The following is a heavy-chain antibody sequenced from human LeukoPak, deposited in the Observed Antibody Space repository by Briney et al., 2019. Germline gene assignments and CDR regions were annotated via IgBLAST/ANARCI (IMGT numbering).Heavy chain of an antibody. D-gene: IGHD3-22*01. CDR2: TYYRSKWYN. Sequence: SQTLSLTCAISGDSVSSNSAAWNWIRQSPSRGLEWLGRTYYRSKWYNDYAVPVKSRITINPDTSKNQFSLQLNSVTPGDTAVYYCARAHYDSSGSNFDYWGQGTLVTVSS. V-gene: IGHV6-1*01. J-gene: IGHJ4*02. CDR1: GDSVSSNSAA. CDR3: ARAHYDSSGSNFDY.